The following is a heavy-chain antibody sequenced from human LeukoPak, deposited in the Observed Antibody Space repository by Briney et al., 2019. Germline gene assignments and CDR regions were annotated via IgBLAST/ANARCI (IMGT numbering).Heavy chain of an antibody. V-gene: IGHV3-7*05. D-gene: IGHD1-26*01. CDR2: IKEDGSEK. Sequence: PGGSLRLSCTASGFTFSSDWMNWVRQAPGKGLQWVANIKEDGSEKNYVDSVKGRFTISRDNAKNTMYLQMNTLRAEDTAVYYCARWPASGTHGMDVWGQGTTVTVSS. CDR3: ARWPASGTHGMDV. J-gene: IGHJ6*02. CDR1: GFTFSSDW.